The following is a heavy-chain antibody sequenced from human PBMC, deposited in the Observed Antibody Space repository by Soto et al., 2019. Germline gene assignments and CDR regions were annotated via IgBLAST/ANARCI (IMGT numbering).Heavy chain of an antibody. D-gene: IGHD4-17*01. J-gene: IGHJ4*02. CDR1: GGSISSGGYY. V-gene: IGHV4-31*03. CDR2: IYYSGST. CDR3: ARGVRTVTPPYYFDY. Sequence: KTSETLSLTCHVSGGSISSGGYYWIWIRHHPGQGLEWIGYIYYSGSTYYNPSLKSRVTISVDTSKNQFSLKLSSVTAADTAVYYCARGVRTVTPPYYFDYWGQGTLVTVSS.